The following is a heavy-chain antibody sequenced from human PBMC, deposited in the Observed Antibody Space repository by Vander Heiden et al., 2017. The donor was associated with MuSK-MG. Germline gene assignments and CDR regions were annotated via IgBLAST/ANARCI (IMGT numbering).Heavy chain of an antibody. J-gene: IGHJ6*02. CDR2: IDPSDSYT. Sequence: EVQLVQSGAEVKKPGESLRISCKGSGYSFTSYWISWVRQMPGKGLEWMGRIDPSDSYTNYSPSFQGHVTISADKSISTAYLQWSSLKASDTAMYYCARLGQQLEDYYYYGMDVWGQGTTVTVSS. CDR1: GYSFTSYW. D-gene: IGHD6-13*01. CDR3: ARLGQQLEDYYYYGMDV. V-gene: IGHV5-10-1*01.